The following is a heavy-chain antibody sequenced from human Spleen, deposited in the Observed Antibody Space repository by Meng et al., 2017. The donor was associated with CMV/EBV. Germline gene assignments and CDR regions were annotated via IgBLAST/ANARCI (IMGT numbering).Heavy chain of an antibody. J-gene: IGHJ2*01. CDR1: GGSVSSGSYY. V-gene: IGHV4-61*01. D-gene: IGHD7-27*01. CDR3: ARNWGYFDL. Sequence: LTCTVSGGSVSSGSYYWSWIRQPPGKGLEWIANIHNSGSTNYNPSLKSRVTISVDTSKNQFSLKLTSVTAADTAVYYCARNWGYFDLWGRGTLVTVSS. CDR2: IHNSGST.